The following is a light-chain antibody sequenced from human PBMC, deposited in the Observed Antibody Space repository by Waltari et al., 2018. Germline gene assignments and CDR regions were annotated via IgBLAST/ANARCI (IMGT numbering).Light chain of an antibody. J-gene: IGLJ1*01. CDR2: GKN. CDR3: NSRDSNGNPFV. V-gene: IGLV3-19*01. Sequence: SSELTQDPAVSVAWGQPVMITCQVDSLRYYVANLYRQKPGQAPLLVMYGKNNRPSGIPDRFSGSYSGNTASLTITGAQAEDEADYYCNSRDSNGNPFVFGPATKVTVL. CDR1: SLRYYV.